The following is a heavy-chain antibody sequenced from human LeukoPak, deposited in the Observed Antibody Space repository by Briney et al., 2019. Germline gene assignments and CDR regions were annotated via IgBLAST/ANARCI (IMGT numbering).Heavy chain of an antibody. CDR2: ISYDGSNK. CDR3: ARVPGKVVPAATHNDY. V-gene: IGHV3-30*03. D-gene: IGHD2-2*01. Sequence: PGGSLRLSCAAYGFTFSSYGMHWVRQAPGKGLEWVAVISYDGSNKYYADSVKGRFTISRANAKNSMYLQMNSLRAEDTAVYYCARVPGKVVPAATHNDYWGQGTLVTVSS. J-gene: IGHJ4*02. CDR1: GFTFSSYG.